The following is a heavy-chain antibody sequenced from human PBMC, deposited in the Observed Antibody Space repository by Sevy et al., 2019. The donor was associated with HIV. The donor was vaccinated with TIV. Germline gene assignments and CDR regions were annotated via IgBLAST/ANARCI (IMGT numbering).Heavy chain of an antibody. CDR1: GGTFSSYA. Sequence: ASVKVSCKASGGTFSSYAISWVRQALGQGLEWMGGIIPIFGTANYAQKFQGRVTITADESTSTAYMELGSLRSEDTAVYYCATQTYDFWSGHLGGLFDPWGQGTLVTVSS. CDR3: ATQTYDFWSGHLGGLFDP. V-gene: IGHV1-69*13. CDR2: IIPIFGTA. D-gene: IGHD3-3*01. J-gene: IGHJ5*02.